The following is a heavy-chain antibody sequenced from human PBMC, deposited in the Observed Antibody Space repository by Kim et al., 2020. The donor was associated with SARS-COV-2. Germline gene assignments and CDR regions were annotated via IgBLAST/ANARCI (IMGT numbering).Heavy chain of an antibody. CDR3: AKGGGYCSGGSCYLDY. V-gene: IGHV3-23*01. CDR2: ISGSGGST. CDR1: GFTFSSYA. D-gene: IGHD2-15*01. Sequence: GGSLRLSCAASGFTFSSYAMSWVRQAPGKGLEWVSAISGSGGSTYYADSVKGRFTISRDNSKNTLYLQMNSLRAEDTAVYYCAKGGGYCSGGSCYLDYWGQGTLFTVSS. J-gene: IGHJ4*02.